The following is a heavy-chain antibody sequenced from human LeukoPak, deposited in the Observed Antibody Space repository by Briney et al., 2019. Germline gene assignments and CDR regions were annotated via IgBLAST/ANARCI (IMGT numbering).Heavy chain of an antibody. V-gene: IGHV4-61*08. CDR2: IYYSGST. Sequence: SQTLSLTCTVSGGSISSGGYYWSWIRQPPGKGLEWIGYIYYSGSTNYNPSLKSRVTISVDTSKNQFSLKLSSVTAADTAVYYCARQLGYCSGGSCYGGDWFDPWGQGTLVTVSS. D-gene: IGHD2-15*01. CDR3: ARQLGYCSGGSCYGGDWFDP. CDR1: GGSISSGGYY. J-gene: IGHJ5*02.